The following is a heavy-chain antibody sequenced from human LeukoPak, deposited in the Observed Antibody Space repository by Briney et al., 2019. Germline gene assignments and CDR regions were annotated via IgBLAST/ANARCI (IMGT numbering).Heavy chain of an antibody. CDR3: ARDGYGSGSYYQYNWFDP. J-gene: IGHJ5*02. CDR2: ISAYNGNT. V-gene: IGHV1-18*01. D-gene: IGHD3-10*01. Sequence: EASVKVSCKASGYTFTSYGISWVRQAPGQGLEWMGWISAYNGNTNYAQKLQGRVTMTTDTSTSTAYMELRSLRSDDTAVYYCARDGYGSGSYYQYNWFDPWGQGTLVTVPS. CDR1: GYTFTSYG.